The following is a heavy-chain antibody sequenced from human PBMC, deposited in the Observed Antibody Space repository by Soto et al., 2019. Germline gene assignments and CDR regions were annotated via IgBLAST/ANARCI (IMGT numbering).Heavy chain of an antibody. CDR1: GFTFSSYW. D-gene: IGHD3-3*01. V-gene: IGHV3-7*01. CDR3: ARVSGYDFWSGYTPKSPIGY. Sequence: GGSLRLSCAASGFTFSSYWMSWVRQAPGKGLEWVANIKQDGSENYYVDSVKGRFTIARENAKNSLYLQMNNLRAEDTAVYYCARVSGYDFWSGYTPKSPIGYWGQGTLVTVSS. CDR2: IKQDGSEN. J-gene: IGHJ4*02.